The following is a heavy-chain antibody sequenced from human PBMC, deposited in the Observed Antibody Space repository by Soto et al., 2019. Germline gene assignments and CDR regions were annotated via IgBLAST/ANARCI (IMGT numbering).Heavy chain of an antibody. D-gene: IGHD3-3*01. CDR3: ARQVYRVVIDY. CDR2: IYYSGST. J-gene: IGHJ4*02. V-gene: IGHV4-39*01. Sequence: ASETLSLTCTVSGGSISSSSYYWGWIRQPPGKGLEWIGSIYYSGSTYYNPSLKSRVTISVDTSKNQFSLKLSSVTAADTAVYYCARQVYRVVIDYWGQGTLVTVSS. CDR1: GGSISSSSYY.